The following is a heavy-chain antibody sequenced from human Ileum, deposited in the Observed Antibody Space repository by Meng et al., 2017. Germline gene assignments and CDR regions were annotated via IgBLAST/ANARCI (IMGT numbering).Heavy chain of an antibody. CDR3: ARERQDNRWFDP. V-gene: IGHV3-21*01. Sequence: EVQLVESGGDLVKPGVSLRLSCAASGFTFSSYSMNWVRQAPGKGLEWVSSISSSSSYIYYADSLKGRFTISRDNAKNSLYLQMNSLRAEDTAVYYCARERQDNRWFDPWGQGTLVTVSS. D-gene: IGHD1-1*01. J-gene: IGHJ5*02. CDR2: ISSSSSYI. CDR1: GFTFSSYS.